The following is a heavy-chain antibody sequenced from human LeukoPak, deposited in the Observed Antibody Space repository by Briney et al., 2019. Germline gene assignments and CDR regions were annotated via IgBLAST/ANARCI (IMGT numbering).Heavy chain of an antibody. CDR3: ARGFKYYFDY. J-gene: IGHJ4*02. CDR2: IYYSGST. Sequence: SETLSLTCTVSGGSISSYYWSWIRQPPGKGLEWIGYIYYSGSTNYNPSLKSQVTISVDTSKNQFSLKLSSVTAADTAVYYCARGFKYYFDYWGQGTLVTVSS. V-gene: IGHV4-59*08. CDR1: GGSISSYY. D-gene: IGHD3-3*01.